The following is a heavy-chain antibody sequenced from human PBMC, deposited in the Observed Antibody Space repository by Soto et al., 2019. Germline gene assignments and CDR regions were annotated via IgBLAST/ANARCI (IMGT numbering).Heavy chain of an antibody. D-gene: IGHD6-13*01. Sequence: SVEVSCKASGGTFSSYAISWVRQAPGQGLEWMGGVIPIFGTANYAPKFQGRVTITADESTSTAYMERSSLRSEDTAVYYCATSTGRYSSSHRPTYYYYGMDVWGQGTTVTVS. J-gene: IGHJ6*02. V-gene: IGHV1-69*13. CDR3: ATSTGRYSSSHRPTYYYYGMDV. CDR2: VIPIFGTA. CDR1: GGTFSSYA.